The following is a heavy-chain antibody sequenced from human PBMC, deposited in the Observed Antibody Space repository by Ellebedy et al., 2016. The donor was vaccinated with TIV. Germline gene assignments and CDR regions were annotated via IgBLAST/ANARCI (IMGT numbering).Heavy chain of an antibody. V-gene: IGHV3-30*03. CDR2: MSYDGSNE. J-gene: IGHJ4*02. CDR3: ARDPRSPYCTSTNSYLSDYFDF. D-gene: IGHD2-8*01. CDR1: YFSFSTYG. Sequence: GESLKISXAASYFSFSTYGMHWLRQAPGKGLEWVAVMSYDGSNEYYADSVKGRFAISRDNSKNTLYLQMNSLRTEDTAVYYCARDPRSPYCTSTNSYLSDYFDFWGRGTLVTVSS.